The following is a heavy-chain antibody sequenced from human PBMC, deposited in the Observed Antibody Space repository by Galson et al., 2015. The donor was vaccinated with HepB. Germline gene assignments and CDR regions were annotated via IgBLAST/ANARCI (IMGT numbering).Heavy chain of an antibody. Sequence: SLRLSCAASGFTFRSYWMSWVRQAPGKGLEWVAVISYDGSNKYYADSVKGRFTISRDNSKNTLYLQMNSLRPEDTAVFWCARDGGYGYVFDYWGQGTQVTVSS. CDR3: ARDGGYGYVFDY. D-gene: IGHD5-18*01. V-gene: IGHV3-30*03. J-gene: IGHJ4*02. CDR2: ISYDGSNK. CDR1: GFTFRSYW.